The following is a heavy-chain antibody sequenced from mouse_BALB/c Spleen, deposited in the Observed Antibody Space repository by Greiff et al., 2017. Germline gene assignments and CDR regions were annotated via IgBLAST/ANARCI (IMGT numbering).Heavy chain of an antibody. CDR3: ARHSGNYVWFAY. CDR2: ISNGGGST. V-gene: IGHV5-12-2*01. J-gene: IGHJ3*01. CDR1: GFTFSSYT. Sequence: EVQGVESGGGLVQPGGSLKLSCAASGFTFSSYTMSWVRQTPEKRLEWVAYISNGGGSTYYPDTVKGRFTISRDNAKNTLYLQMSSLKSEDTAMYYCARHSGNYVWFAYWGQGTLVTVSA. D-gene: IGHD2-1*01.